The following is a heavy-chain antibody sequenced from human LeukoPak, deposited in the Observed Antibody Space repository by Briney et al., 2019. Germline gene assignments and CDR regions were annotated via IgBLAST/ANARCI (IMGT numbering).Heavy chain of an antibody. CDR1: GYSFTNYW. D-gene: IGHD5-24*01. Sequence: GESLKISCKGSGYSFTNYWIAWVRQMPGKGLEWMGIIYPSDSDTRYSPSFQGQVTISADKSITTAYLQWSSLKASDTAMYYCARDEGPEMATIAGFDYWGQGTLVTVSS. CDR3: ARDEGPEMATIAGFDY. V-gene: IGHV5-51*01. CDR2: IYPSDSDT. J-gene: IGHJ4*02.